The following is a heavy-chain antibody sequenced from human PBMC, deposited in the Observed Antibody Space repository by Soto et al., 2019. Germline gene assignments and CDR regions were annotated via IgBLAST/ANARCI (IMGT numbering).Heavy chain of an antibody. V-gene: IGHV1-69*04. CDR3: ARDSVVAGTTFSWFDP. J-gene: IGHJ5*02. CDR2: IIPILGIA. CDR1: GGTFSSYT. Sequence: SVKVSCKASGGTFSSYTISWVRQAPGQGLEWMGRIIPILGIANYAQKFQGRVTITADKSTSTAYMELSSLRSEDTAVYYCARDSVVAGTTFSWFDPWGQGTLVTVSS. D-gene: IGHD1-1*01.